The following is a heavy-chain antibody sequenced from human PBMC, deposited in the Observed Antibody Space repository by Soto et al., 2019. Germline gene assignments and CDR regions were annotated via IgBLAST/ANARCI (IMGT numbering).Heavy chain of an antibody. Sequence: GASVKVSCKASGYTFTSYGISWVRQAPGQGLEWMGWISAYNGNTNYAQKIQGRVTMTTDTSTSTAYMELRRLRSDDTAGYYCARYVLRYFDGLTCHSYYRLDVWGQVTTATVSS. CDR3: ARYVLRYFDGLTCHSYYRLDV. CDR1: GYTFTSYG. CDR2: ISAYNGNT. J-gene: IGHJ6*02. V-gene: IGHV1-18*01. D-gene: IGHD3-9*01.